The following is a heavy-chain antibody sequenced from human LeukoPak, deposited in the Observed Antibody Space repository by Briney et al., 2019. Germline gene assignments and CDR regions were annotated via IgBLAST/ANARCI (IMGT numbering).Heavy chain of an antibody. V-gene: IGHV4-59*01. CDR1: GGSISSYY. D-gene: IGHD2-21*02. Sequence: SETLSLTCTVSGGSISSYYWSWIRQPPGKGLEWIGYIYYSGSTNYNPSLKSRVTISEDTSKNQFSLKLSSVTAADTAVYYCARDFPYCGGDCYSHGGYWGQGTLVTVSS. CDR2: IYYSGST. J-gene: IGHJ4*02. CDR3: ARDFPYCGGDCYSHGGY.